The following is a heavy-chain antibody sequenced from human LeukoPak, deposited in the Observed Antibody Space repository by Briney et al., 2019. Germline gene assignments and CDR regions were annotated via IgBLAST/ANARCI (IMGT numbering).Heavy chain of an antibody. CDR1: GFTFSSYS. Sequence: GGSLRLSCAASGFTFSSYSMNWVRQAPGKGLEWVSYISSSSSTIYYADSVKGRFTISRDNAKNSLYLQMNSLRAEDTAVYYCASLGSGGSCYPGCYPDYWGQGTLVTVSS. CDR2: ISSSSSTI. J-gene: IGHJ4*02. D-gene: IGHD2-15*01. V-gene: IGHV3-48*01. CDR3: ASLGSGGSCYPGCYPDY.